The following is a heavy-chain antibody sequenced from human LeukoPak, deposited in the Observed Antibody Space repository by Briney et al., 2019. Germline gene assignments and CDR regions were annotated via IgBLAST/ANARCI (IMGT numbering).Heavy chain of an antibody. CDR3: ARGAGYDYPYYFDY. V-gene: IGHV3-53*01. Sequence: GGSLRLSCAASGFTVSSNYMNWVRQAPGKGLEWVSVIYGGGNIYYADSVKGRFTISRDNSKNTLYLQMNSLRAEDTAVYYCARGAGYDYPYYFDYWGQGTLVTVSS. D-gene: IGHD5-12*01. CDR2: IYGGGNI. CDR1: GFTVSSNY. J-gene: IGHJ4*02.